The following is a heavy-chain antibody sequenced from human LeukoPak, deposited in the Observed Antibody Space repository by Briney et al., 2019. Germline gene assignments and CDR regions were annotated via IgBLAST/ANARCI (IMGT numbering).Heavy chain of an antibody. J-gene: IGHJ4*02. CDR1: GYTFTGYY. CDR2: INPNSGGT. Sequence: ASVKVSCKASGYTFTGYYLHWVRQAPGQGLEWVGWINPNSGGTNYAQKFQGRVTMTRDTSITTVYMELSRLRSDDTAVYYCSREGSGWYGNFDYWGQGTLVTVSS. V-gene: IGHV1-2*02. CDR3: SREGSGWYGNFDY. D-gene: IGHD6-19*01.